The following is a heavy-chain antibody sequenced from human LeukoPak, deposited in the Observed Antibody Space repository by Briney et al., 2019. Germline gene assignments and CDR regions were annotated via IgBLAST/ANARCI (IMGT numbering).Heavy chain of an antibody. CDR3: AKGKDYYLDY. Sequence: GGSLRLSCAASGFTFSDYYMSWIRQAPGKGLEWVSYISSSGNTIYYADSVKGRITISRDNSKNTLYVQMNSLRAEDTAVYYCAKGKDYYLDYWGQGTLVTVSS. V-gene: IGHV3-11*04. D-gene: IGHD3-10*01. CDR2: ISSSGNTI. J-gene: IGHJ4*02. CDR1: GFTFSDYY.